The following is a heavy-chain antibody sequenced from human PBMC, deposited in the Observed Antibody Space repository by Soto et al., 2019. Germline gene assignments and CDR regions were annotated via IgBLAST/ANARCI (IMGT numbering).Heavy chain of an antibody. CDR2: IIPIFGTA. V-gene: IGHV1-69*13. CDR1: GGTFSSYA. D-gene: IGHD4-17*01. J-gene: IGHJ4*02. CDR3: AREDYGGNSGAPYYFDY. Sequence: SVKVSCKASGGTFSSYAISWVRQAPGQGLEWMGGIIPIFGTANYAQKFQGRVTITADESTSTAYMELSSLRSEDTAVYYCAREDYGGNSGAPYYFDYWGQGTLVTAPQ.